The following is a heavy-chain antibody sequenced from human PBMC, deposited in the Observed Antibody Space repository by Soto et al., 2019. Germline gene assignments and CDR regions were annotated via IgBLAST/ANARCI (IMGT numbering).Heavy chain of an antibody. CDR2: IIPIFGTA. V-gene: IGHV1-69*12. Sequence: QVQLVQSGAEVKKPGSSVTVSCKASGGTFSSYAISWVRQAHGQGLEWMGGIIPIFGTANYAQKFQGRVTITADESTSTAYMELSSLRSEDTAVYYCARFTVTYRIPNHYYYGMDVWGQGTTVTVSS. J-gene: IGHJ6*02. CDR3: ARFTVTYRIPNHYYYGMDV. CDR1: GGTFSSYA. D-gene: IGHD4-4*01.